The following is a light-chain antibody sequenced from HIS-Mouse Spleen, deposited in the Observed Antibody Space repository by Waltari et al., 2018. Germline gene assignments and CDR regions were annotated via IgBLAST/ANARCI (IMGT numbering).Light chain of an antibody. CDR2: EGS. CDR3: CSYAGSSTFEV. J-gene: IGLJ2*01. CDR1: SSAVGSYNL. V-gene: IGLV2-23*03. Sequence: QSALTQPAPVSGSPGQSITISCTGTSSAVGSYNLVSWYQQHPGKAPKLMIYEGSKRPSGVSNRFSGSKSGNTASLTISGLQAEDEADYYCCSYAGSSTFEVFGGGTKLTVL.